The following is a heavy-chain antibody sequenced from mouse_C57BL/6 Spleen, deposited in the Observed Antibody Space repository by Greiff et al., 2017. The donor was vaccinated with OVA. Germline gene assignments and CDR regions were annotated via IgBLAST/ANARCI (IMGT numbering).Heavy chain of an antibody. Sequence: VQLKQSGPELVKPGASVKISCKASGYSFTDYNMNWVKQSNGKSLEWIGVINPNYGTTSYNQKFKGKATLTVDQSSSTAYMQLNSLTSEDSAVYYCAREGTGGGSYAMDYWGQGTSVTVSS. CDR3: AREGTGGGSYAMDY. CDR2: INPNYGTT. V-gene: IGHV1-39*01. D-gene: IGHD1-1*02. J-gene: IGHJ4*01. CDR1: GYSFTDYN.